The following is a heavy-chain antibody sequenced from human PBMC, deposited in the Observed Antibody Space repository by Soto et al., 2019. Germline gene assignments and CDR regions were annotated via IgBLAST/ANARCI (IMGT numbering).Heavy chain of an antibody. CDR3: ARGLRYYYGSGSYKTPYYMDV. CDR2: INSDGSST. J-gene: IGHJ6*03. V-gene: IGHV3-74*01. Sequence: EVQLVESGGGLVQPGGSLRLSCAASGFTFSSYWMHWVRQAPGKGLVWVSRINSDGSSTSYADSVKGRFTISRDNAKNTLYRQMNSLRGGDTAVYYCARGLRYYYGSGSYKTPYYMDVWGKGTTVTVSS. D-gene: IGHD3-10*01. CDR1: GFTFSSYW.